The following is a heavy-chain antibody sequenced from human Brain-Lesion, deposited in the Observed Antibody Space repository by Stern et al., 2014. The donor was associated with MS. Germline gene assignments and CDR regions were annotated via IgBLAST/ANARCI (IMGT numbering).Heavy chain of an antibody. CDR3: ATYYYDATGYNDF. J-gene: IGHJ4*02. V-gene: IGHV1-2*04. CDR2: INPKSGGT. CDR1: GYTFTGYY. Sequence: QVQLVQSGAEVKKPGASVTVSCKASGYTFTGYYIHWVRQAPGQGLEWMGWINPKSGGTTYAQKFQGWVTMTRDTSINTAYMELSRLRSDDTAVYYCATYYYDATGYNDFWGQGTLVTVSS. D-gene: IGHD3-22*01.